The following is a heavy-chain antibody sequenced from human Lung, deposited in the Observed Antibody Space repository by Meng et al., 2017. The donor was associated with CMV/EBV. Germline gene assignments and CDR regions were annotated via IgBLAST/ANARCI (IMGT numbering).Heavy chain of an antibody. Sequence: GESMMISCAASGFSFGLYGMYWVRQAPRKGLEWVAYIHHAGGYKQYADSVMGRFTISRDNSKNTLSLQMNSLRGEDTALYFCAKVSSGNCTTASCPPDSWGQGTLVTVSS. CDR2: IHHAGGYK. CDR3: AKVSSGNCTTASCPPDS. J-gene: IGHJ5*01. D-gene: IGHD2-8*01. V-gene: IGHV3-30*02. CDR1: GFSFGLYG.